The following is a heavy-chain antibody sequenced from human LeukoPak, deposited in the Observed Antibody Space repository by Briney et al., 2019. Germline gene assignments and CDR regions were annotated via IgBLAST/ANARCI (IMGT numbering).Heavy chain of an antibody. CDR1: GFTFSSYS. Sequence: PGGSLRLSCAASGFTFSSYSMDWVRQAPGKGLEWVSYISSSSSSIYYADSVKGRFTISRDNVKNSLYLQMNSLRAEDTAAYYCARVLYYDSSGLPGTLGYWGQGTLVTVSS. CDR3: ARVLYYDSSGLPGTLGY. D-gene: IGHD3-22*01. V-gene: IGHV3-48*01. J-gene: IGHJ4*02. CDR2: ISSSSSSI.